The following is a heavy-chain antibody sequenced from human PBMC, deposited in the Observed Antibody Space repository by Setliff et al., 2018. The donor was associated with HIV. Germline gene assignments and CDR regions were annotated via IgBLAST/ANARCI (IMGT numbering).Heavy chain of an antibody. CDR3: ARGGYSSGWKGYNWFDP. J-gene: IGHJ5*02. CDR2: INTNTGNP. V-gene: IGHV7-4-1*02. CDR1: GYTFTSYA. Sequence: VASVKVSCKASGYTFTSYAMNWVRQAPGQGLEWMGWINTNTGNPTYAQGFTGRFVFSLDTSVSTAYLQISSLKAEDTAVYYCARGGYSSGWKGYNWFDPWGQGTLVTVSS. D-gene: IGHD6-19*01.